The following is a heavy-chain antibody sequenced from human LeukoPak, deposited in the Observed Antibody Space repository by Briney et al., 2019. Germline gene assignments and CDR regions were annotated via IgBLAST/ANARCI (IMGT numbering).Heavy chain of an antibody. J-gene: IGHJ4*02. V-gene: IGHV3-21*04. CDR3: AKGLFSGYDKYLDS. D-gene: IGHD5-12*01. CDR2: ISSTSSDI. CDR1: GFAFETYT. Sequence: GGALRLSCVASGFAFETYTMNWVRQAPGKGLDWVSFISSTSSDINYADSVRDRFTISRDNAKNSLFLQMDSLRVEDTAVYYCAKGLFSGYDKYLDSWGQGTLVTVSS.